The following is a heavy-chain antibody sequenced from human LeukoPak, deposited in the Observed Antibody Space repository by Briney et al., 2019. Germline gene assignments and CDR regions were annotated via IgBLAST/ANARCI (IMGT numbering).Heavy chain of an antibody. J-gene: IGHJ4*02. CDR3: ARGDGSSPSHFDY. V-gene: IGHV3-11*06. D-gene: IGHD6-13*01. Sequence: GGSLRLSCAASGLTFSDYYMSWIRQAPGEGLEWVSYISSSSSYRNYGDSVKGRFTISRDNAKNSLYLQMNSLTAEDTAVYYCARGDGSSPSHFDYWGQGTLVTVSS. CDR1: GLTFSDYY. CDR2: ISSSSSYR.